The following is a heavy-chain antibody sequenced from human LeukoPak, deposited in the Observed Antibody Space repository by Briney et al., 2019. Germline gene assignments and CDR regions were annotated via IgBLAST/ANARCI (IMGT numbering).Heavy chain of an antibody. V-gene: IGHV3-23*01. Sequence: GGSLRLSCAASGFRFNNYAMSWVRQAPGKGLEWVTAISDNGGSTYYADSVKGRFTISRDNSKDTLYLQMNSRRGDDTAVYHCAKGPSPGYCSSTSCYYDYWGQGTLVTVSS. J-gene: IGHJ4*02. CDR3: AKGPSPGYCSSTSCYYDY. D-gene: IGHD2-2*01. CDR1: GFRFNNYA. CDR2: ISDNGGST.